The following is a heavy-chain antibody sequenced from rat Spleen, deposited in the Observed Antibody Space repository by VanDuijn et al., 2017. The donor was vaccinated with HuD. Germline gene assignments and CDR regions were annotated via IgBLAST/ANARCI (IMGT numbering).Heavy chain of an antibody. CDR1: GFTFDDYH. V-gene: IGHV5-25*01. Sequence: EVQLVESGGGLVQPGRSLKLSCAASGFTFDDYHMAWVRQAPTKGLEWVASISPSGGSTYYRDSVKGRFTISRDNAKSTLYLQMDSLRSEDTATYYCATGDYWGQGVMVTVSS. J-gene: IGHJ2*01. CDR2: ISPSGGST. D-gene: IGHD4-3*01. CDR3: ATGDY.